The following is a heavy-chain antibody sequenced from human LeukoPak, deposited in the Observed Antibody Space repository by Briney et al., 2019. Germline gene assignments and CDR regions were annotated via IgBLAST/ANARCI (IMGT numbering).Heavy chain of an antibody. CDR3: ASNPTAWYYDFWSGYFL. V-gene: IGHV4-34*01. Sequence: PSETLSLTCAVYGGSFSGYYWSWIRQPPGKGLEWIGEINHSGSTNYNPSLKSRVTISVDTSKNQFSLKLSSVTAADTAVYYCASNPTAWYYDFWSGYFLWGQGTLVTVSS. CDR2: INHSGST. CDR1: GGSFSGYY. J-gene: IGHJ4*02. D-gene: IGHD3-3*01.